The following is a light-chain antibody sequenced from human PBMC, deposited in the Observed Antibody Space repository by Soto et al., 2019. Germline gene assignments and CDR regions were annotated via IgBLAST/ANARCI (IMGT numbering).Light chain of an antibody. CDR3: SSYTNSSYYV. Sequence: QSVLTQPASVSGSPGQSITISCTGTSSDVGGFNYVSWYQQHPGKAPKLLIFDVYSRPSGISNRFSGSKSGNTASLTISGLQAEDEADYYCSSYTNSSYYVFGEGTKVTVL. CDR1: SSDVGGFNY. CDR2: DVY. V-gene: IGLV2-14*01. J-gene: IGLJ1*01.